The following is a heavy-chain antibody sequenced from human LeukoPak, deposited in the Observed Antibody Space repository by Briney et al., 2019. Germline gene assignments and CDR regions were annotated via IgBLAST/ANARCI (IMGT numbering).Heavy chain of an antibody. J-gene: IGHJ4*02. CDR2: ISGTGGST. Sequence: GGSLRPSCAASGFTFSTYAMSWVRQAPGKGLEWVSAISGTGGSTYYADSVKGRFTISRDNSKNTLYLQMNSLRAEDTAIYYCAKEPRDCTCGTCYSVGGYYFHYCGQGTLVTVSS. V-gene: IGHV3-23*01. D-gene: IGHD2-15*01. CDR1: GFTFSTYA. CDR3: AKEPRDCTCGTCYSVGGYYFHY.